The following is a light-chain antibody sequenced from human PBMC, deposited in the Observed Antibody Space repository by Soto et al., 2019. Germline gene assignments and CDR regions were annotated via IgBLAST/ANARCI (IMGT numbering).Light chain of an antibody. CDR1: RSDIGSYNL. CDR2: EVT. V-gene: IGLV2-23*02. CDR3: CSYAGSSALV. J-gene: IGLJ2*01. Sequence: QSALTQPASVSGSPGQSITISCTGTRSDIGSYNLVSWYQQHPGKAPKFMIYEVTKRPSGVSNRFSGSKSGNTASLTISGLQAEDEADYYCCSYAGSSALVFGGGTQLTVL.